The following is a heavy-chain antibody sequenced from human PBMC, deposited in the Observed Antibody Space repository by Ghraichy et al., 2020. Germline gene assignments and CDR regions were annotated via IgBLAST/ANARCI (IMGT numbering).Heavy chain of an antibody. CDR3: ARDLVVVPAATLYYYYGMDV. CDR2: ISSSSSYI. D-gene: IGHD2-2*01. Sequence: GESLNISCAASGFTFSSYSMNWVRQAPGKGLEWVSSISSSSSYIYYADSVKGRFTISRDNAKNSLYLQMNSLRAEDTAVYYCARDLVVVPAATLYYYYGMDVWGQGTTVTVSS. V-gene: IGHV3-21*01. J-gene: IGHJ6*02. CDR1: GFTFSSYS.